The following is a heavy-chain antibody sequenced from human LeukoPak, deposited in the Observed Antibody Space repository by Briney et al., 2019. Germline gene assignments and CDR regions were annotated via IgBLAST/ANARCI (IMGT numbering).Heavy chain of an antibody. J-gene: IGHJ6*04. CDR2: ICYNGST. CDR1: GGSISSSSYY. Sequence: SETLSLTCTVSGGSISSSSYYWGWIRQPPGKGLEWIGIICYNGSTYYNPSLKSRVTISVDTSKNQFSLKLSSVTAADTAMYYCARRGIAAAGWSDEDYDYGMDVWGKGPKVPVS. D-gene: IGHD6-13*01. CDR3: ARRGIAAAGWSDEDYDYGMDV. V-gene: IGHV4-39*01.